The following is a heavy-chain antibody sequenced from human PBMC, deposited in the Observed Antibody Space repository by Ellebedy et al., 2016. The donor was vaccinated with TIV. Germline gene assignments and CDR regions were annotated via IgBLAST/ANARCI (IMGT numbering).Heavy chain of an antibody. Sequence: SETLSLXCTVSGGSISSSAYYWGWIRQPPGRGLEWIANIYYLGSPYYNPSLKSRVTIPVDTSKNQFSLKLSSVTAADTAMYYCARHLLRDYYGSGSPNYWYLDLWGRGTLVTVSS. V-gene: IGHV4-39*01. CDR1: GGSISSSAYY. CDR2: IYYLGSP. J-gene: IGHJ2*01. D-gene: IGHD3-10*01. CDR3: ARHLLRDYYGSGSPNYWYLDL.